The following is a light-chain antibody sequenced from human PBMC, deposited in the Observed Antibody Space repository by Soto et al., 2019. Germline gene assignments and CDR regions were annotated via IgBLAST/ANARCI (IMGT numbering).Light chain of an antibody. Sequence: EIVLTQSPDSLSLSPGEGATLSCRASQSVPNNYLAWYQQKPAQAPRLLIHDASTRATGIPDRFSGSGSGTDFTLTISRLEPEDFAVYYCQHYGFSPHSFTFGPGTKVDVK. CDR3: QHYGFSPHSFT. J-gene: IGKJ3*01. CDR2: DAS. CDR1: QSVPNNY. V-gene: IGKV3-20*01.